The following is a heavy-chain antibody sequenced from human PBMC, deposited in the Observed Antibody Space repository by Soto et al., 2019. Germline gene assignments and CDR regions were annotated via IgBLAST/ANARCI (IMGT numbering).Heavy chain of an antibody. V-gene: IGHV5-51*03. CDR3: GRPSGTYKDAFDI. Sequence: EVQLVQSGAEVKKPGESLKISCKASGYSFTTYWIGWVRQMPGKGLEWMGIIYPGDSESRYSPSFQGQVTISADKSISTAYLQWSSLKASDTAMYYCGRPSGTYKDAFDIWGQGTMVTVSS. D-gene: IGHD1-26*01. CDR1: GYSFTTYW. J-gene: IGHJ3*02. CDR2: IYPGDSES.